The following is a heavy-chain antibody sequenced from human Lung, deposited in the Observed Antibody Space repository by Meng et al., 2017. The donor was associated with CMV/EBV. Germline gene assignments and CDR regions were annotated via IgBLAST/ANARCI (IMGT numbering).Heavy chain of an antibody. CDR1: GYTFSGFY. Sequence: GGSLRLXCKASGYTFSGFYIHWVRQAPGQGLEWMGWINPISGGTDYSQKFQGRVTLTRDTSISTAYMELTRLTSDDTAVYFCARDGSVLPIDYWGPGTLVTVSS. D-gene: IGHD6-19*01. J-gene: IGHJ4*02. CDR2: INPISGGT. V-gene: IGHV1-2*02. CDR3: ARDGSVLPIDY.